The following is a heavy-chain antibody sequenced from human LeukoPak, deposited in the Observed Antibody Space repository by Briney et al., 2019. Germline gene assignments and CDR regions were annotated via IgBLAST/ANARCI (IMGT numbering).Heavy chain of an antibody. Sequence: SETLSLTCTVSGGSISSGSYYWGWIRQPPGKGLEWIGIIYYSGTTYYNPSLKSRVTISVDTSRNQFSLTLTSATAADTAVYYCARVRGIQLWFPFDYWGQGTLVTVSS. J-gene: IGHJ4*02. CDR2: IYYSGTT. CDR3: ARVRGIQLWFPFDY. V-gene: IGHV4-39*07. CDR1: GGSISSGSYY. D-gene: IGHD5-18*01.